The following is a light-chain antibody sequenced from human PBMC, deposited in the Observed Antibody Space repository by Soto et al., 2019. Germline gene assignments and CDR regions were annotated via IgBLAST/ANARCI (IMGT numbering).Light chain of an antibody. CDR3: QRYNNWPLT. CDR1: QGIGDT. V-gene: IGKV3-15*01. CDR2: DTS. J-gene: IGKJ4*01. Sequence: EIVLTQSPGTLSLSPGGRASLSCRASQGIGDTLAWYQHKPGQTPRLLIYDTSTRATGVPARFSGSRSGTEFTLTINSLQSEDFAVYYCQRYNNWPLTFGGGTTVESK.